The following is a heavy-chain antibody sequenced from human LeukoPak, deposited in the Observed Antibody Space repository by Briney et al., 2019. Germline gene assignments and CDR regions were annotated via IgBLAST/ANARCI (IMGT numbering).Heavy chain of an antibody. V-gene: IGHV1-8*01. D-gene: IGHD3/OR15-3a*01. CDR1: GYTFTSYD. Sequence: GSVVKVSCKASGYTFTSYDINWVRQATGQGLEWMGWMNPNSGNTGYAQKFQGRVTMTKNTSITTAYMDLSSLRSEDTAVYYCARALSWTTESYYGMDVWGKGTTVSASS. CDR2: MNPNSGNT. J-gene: IGHJ6*04. CDR3: ARALSWTTESYYGMDV.